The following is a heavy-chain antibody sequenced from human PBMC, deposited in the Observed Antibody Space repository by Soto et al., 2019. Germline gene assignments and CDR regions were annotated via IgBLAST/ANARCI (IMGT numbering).Heavy chain of an antibody. Sequence: QVQLVQSGAEVKKPGASVKVSCKVSGYTLTELSMHWVRQAPGKGLGWMGGFDPEDGETIYAQKFQGRVTMTEDTSTDTAYMELSSLRSEDTAVYYCATDSVAAPRDYYYYYYMDVWGKGTTVTVSS. CDR3: ATDSVAAPRDYYYYYYMDV. J-gene: IGHJ6*03. CDR2: FDPEDGET. D-gene: IGHD6-6*01. CDR1: GYTLTELS. V-gene: IGHV1-24*01.